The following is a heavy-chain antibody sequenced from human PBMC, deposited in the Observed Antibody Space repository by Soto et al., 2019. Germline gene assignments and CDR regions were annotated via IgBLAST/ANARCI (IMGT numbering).Heavy chain of an antibody. D-gene: IGHD6-13*01. CDR3: ASWGSIAAAGTWRAFDI. CDR1: GGSISSGGYS. Sequence: PSETLSLTCAVSGGSISSGGYSWSWIRQPPEKGLEWIGYIYHSGSTYYNPSLKSRVTISVDRSKNQFSLKLSSVTAADTAVYYCASWGSIAAAGTWRAFDIWGQGTMVTVSS. V-gene: IGHV4-30-2*01. CDR2: IYHSGST. J-gene: IGHJ3*02.